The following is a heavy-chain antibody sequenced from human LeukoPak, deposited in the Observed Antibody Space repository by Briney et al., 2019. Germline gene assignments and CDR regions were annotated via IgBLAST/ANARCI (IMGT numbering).Heavy chain of an antibody. CDR2: IRYDGTNE. CDR1: GFTLNNYG. D-gene: IGHD3-22*01. CDR3: AKNYYSDTSAYFRYAFDI. J-gene: IGHJ3*02. V-gene: IGHV3-30*02. Sequence: GGSLRLSCAASGFTLNNYGIHWVRQAPGKGLEWVAFIRYDGTNEYYADSVKGRFTISRDNSKNTLYLEMDSLRAEDTAVYYCAKNYYSDTSAYFRYAFDIWGQGTVVTVSS.